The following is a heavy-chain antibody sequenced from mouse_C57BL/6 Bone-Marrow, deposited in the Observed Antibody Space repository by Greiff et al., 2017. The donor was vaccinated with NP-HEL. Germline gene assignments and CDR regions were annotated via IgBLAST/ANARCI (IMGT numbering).Heavy chain of an antibody. CDR3: ARELTGTPYFDY. CDR2: ISDGGSYT. J-gene: IGHJ2*01. Sequence: EVMLVESGGGLVKPGGSLKLSCAASGFTFSSYAMSWVRQTPEKRLEWVATISDGGSYTYYPDNVKGRFTISRDNAKNNLYLQMSHLKSEDTAMYYCARELTGTPYFDYWGQGTTLTVSS. CDR1: GFTFSSYA. V-gene: IGHV5-4*01. D-gene: IGHD4-1*01.